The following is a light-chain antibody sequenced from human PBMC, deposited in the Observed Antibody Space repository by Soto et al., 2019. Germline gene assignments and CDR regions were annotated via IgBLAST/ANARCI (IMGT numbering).Light chain of an antibody. V-gene: IGKV1-33*01. CDR1: QSISSY. CDR2: DAS. Sequence: DIQMTQSPSSLSASVGDRVTITCRASQSISSYLNWYQQKPGKAPKLLIYDASNLETGVPSRFSGSGSGTDFTFTISSLQPEDIATYNCQQYDNLPLTFGGGTKVEIK. J-gene: IGKJ4*01. CDR3: QQYDNLPLT.